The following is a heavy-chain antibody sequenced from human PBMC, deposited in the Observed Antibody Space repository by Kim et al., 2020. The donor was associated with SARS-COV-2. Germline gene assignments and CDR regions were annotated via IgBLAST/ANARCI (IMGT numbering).Heavy chain of an antibody. D-gene: IGHD3-9*01. CDR1: GYTLTELS. CDR2: FDPEDGET. J-gene: IGHJ5*02. V-gene: IGHV1-24*01. Sequence: ASVKVSCKVSGYTLTELSMHWVRQAPGKGLEWMGGFDPEDGETIYAQKFQGRVTMTEDTSTDTAYMELSSLRSEDTAVYYCATGIAYYDILTGYYKVPNWFDPWGQGTLVTVSS. CDR3: ATGIAYYDILTGYYKVPNWFDP.